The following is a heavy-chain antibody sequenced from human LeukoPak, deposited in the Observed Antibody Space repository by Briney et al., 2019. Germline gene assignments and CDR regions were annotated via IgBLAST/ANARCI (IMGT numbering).Heavy chain of an antibody. V-gene: IGHV4-4*07. CDR3: ARQPPQYYGMDV. CDR2: IYTGGST. CDR1: GGSFSNYY. D-gene: IGHD1-14*01. Sequence: PSETLSLTCTVSGGSFSNYYWSWIRQPAGKGLEWIGRIYTGGSTNYNPSVKSRVTMSVDTSNNQFSLKLTSVTAADTAVYYCARQPPQYYGMDVWGQGTTVTVSS. J-gene: IGHJ6*02.